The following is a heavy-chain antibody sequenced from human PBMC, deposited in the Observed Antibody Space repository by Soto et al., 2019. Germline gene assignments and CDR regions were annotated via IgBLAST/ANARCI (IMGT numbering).Heavy chain of an antibody. Sequence: GGSLRLSCAASGFTFDDYAMHWVRQAPGKGLEWVSGISWNSGSIGYADSVKGRFTISRDNAKNSLYLQMNSLRAEDTALYYCAKGTTLTTVTPPDYWGQGTLVTVSS. CDR2: ISWNSGSI. J-gene: IGHJ4*02. D-gene: IGHD4-17*01. V-gene: IGHV3-9*01. CDR1: GFTFDDYA. CDR3: AKGTTLTTVTPPDY.